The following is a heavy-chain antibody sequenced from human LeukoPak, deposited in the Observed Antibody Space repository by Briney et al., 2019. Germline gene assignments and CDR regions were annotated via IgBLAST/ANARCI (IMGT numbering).Heavy chain of an antibody. CDR2: IYYSVSH. V-gene: IGHV4-59*11. Sequence: SETLPHTCCVSGRPISSHYWSWIRQPPGKGLEWIGYIYYSVSHHHNPSLMGRVTISVDTSKDQFSLKLGAVTAADPAVYYGARGRTYYYDSRGGLWFDPWGQGTLVTVSS. CDR3: ARGRTYYYDSRGGLWFDP. CDR1: GRPISSHY. D-gene: IGHD3-22*01. J-gene: IGHJ5*02.